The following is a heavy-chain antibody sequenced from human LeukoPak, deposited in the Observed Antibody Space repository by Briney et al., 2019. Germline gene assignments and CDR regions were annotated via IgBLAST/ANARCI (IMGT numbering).Heavy chain of an antibody. Sequence: SVKVSCKASGGTFSSYSISWVRQAPGQGLEWMGGIIPIFDTADYAQKFQGRVTITADESTSTAYMELSSLRSEDTAVFYCARISLGAIWGYYYGMDVWGQGTTVTVSS. D-gene: IGHD1-26*01. J-gene: IGHJ6*02. CDR3: ARISLGAIWGYYYGMDV. CDR2: IIPIFDTA. V-gene: IGHV1-69*13. CDR1: GGTFSSYS.